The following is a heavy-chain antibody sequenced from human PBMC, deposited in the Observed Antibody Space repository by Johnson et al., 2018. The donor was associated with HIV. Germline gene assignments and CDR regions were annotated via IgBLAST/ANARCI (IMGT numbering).Heavy chain of an antibody. J-gene: IGHJ3*02. CDR3: AKNGARGDAFDI. V-gene: IGHV3-30-3*02. Sequence: VQLVESGGDWVQRGGSLRLSCAASGFTFSSYAMHWVRQAPGKGLEWVAVISYDGSNKYYADSVKGRFTISRDNSKNTLYLQMNSLRAEDTAVYYCAKNGARGDAFDIWGQGTMVTVSS. D-gene: IGHD2-8*01. CDR2: ISYDGSNK. CDR1: GFTFSSYA.